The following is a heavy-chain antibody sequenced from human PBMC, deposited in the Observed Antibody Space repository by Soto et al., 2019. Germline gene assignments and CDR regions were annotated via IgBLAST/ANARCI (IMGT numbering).Heavy chain of an antibody. CDR3: ARRIAVAGNYYYYGMDV. D-gene: IGHD6-19*01. Sequence: ASVKVSCKASGGTFSSYAISWVRQAPGQGLEWMGGIIPIIGTANYAQKFQGRVTITANKSTSTAYMELSSLRSEDTAVYYCARRIAVAGNYYYYGMDVWGQGTTVTVSS. J-gene: IGHJ6*02. CDR1: GGTFSSYA. V-gene: IGHV1-69*06. CDR2: IIPIIGTA.